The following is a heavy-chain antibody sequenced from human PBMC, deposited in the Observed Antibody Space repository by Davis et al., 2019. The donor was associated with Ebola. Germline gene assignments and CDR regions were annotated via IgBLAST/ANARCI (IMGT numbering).Heavy chain of an antibody. J-gene: IGHJ4*02. CDR2: VHGGNGNT. D-gene: IGHD3-3*01. CDR3: ARVRDFWSGSPFDY. V-gene: IGHV1-3*01. CDR1: GFILTNYA. Sequence: AASVKVSCKASGFILTNYAIHWVRQAPGQRLEWMGWVHGGNGNTKYSQRFQGRVTITTDTSASTAYMELRSLRSDDTAVYYCARVRDFWSGSPFDYWGQGTLVTVSS.